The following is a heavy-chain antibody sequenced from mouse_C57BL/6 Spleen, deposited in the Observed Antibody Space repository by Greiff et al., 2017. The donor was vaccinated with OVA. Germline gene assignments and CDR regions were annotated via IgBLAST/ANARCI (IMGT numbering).Heavy chain of an antibody. J-gene: IGHJ4*01. V-gene: IGHV1-55*01. CDR3: ARSAYGYADAMDY. CDR1: GYTFTSYW. CDR2: IYPGSGST. Sequence: VQLQQPGAELVKPGASVKMSCKASGYTFTSYWITWVKQRPGQGLEWIGDIYPGSGSTNYNEKFKSKATLTVDTSSSTAYMQLSSLTSEDSAVYCCARSAYGYADAMDYWGQGTSVTVSS. D-gene: IGHD2-2*01.